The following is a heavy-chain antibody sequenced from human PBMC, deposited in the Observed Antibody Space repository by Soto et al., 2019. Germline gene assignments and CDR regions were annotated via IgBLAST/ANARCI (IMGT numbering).Heavy chain of an antibody. Sequence: EAQLLESGGGLVQPGGSLRLSCAASGFTFSTYPMSWVRQAPGKGLEWVSGISGSGISTYYADSVKGRFTLSRDNSKNTVYLQMNSLRAEDTAVYYCAKDSPVGVPLMRDFHDWGQGTLVTVSS. CDR1: GFTFSTYP. D-gene: IGHD2-8*01. CDR3: AKDSPVGVPLMRDFHD. V-gene: IGHV3-23*01. CDR2: ISGSGIST. J-gene: IGHJ1*01.